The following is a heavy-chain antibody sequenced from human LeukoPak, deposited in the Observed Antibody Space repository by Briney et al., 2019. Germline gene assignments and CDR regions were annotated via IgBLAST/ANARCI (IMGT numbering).Heavy chain of an antibody. CDR3: ASVYGSGSYPYFDY. J-gene: IGHJ4*02. CDR2: IYSGGST. Sequence: GWSLRLSCAASGFTVSSNYMSWVRQAPGKGLEWVSVIYSGGSTYYADSVKGRFTISRDNSKNTLYLQMNSLRAEDTAVYYCASVYGSGSYPYFDYWGQGTLVTVSS. D-gene: IGHD3-10*01. V-gene: IGHV3-66*01. CDR1: GFTVSSNY.